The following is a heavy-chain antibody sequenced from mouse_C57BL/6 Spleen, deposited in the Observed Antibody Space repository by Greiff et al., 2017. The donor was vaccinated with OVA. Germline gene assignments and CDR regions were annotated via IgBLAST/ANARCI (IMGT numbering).Heavy chain of an antibody. CDR1: GYAFSSSW. CDR3: ARPLYGNNVPYAMDY. CDR2: IYPGDGDT. V-gene: IGHV1-82*01. D-gene: IGHD2-1*01. Sequence: QVQLQQSGPELVKPGASVKISCKASGYAFSSSWMNWVKQRPGKGLEWIGRIYPGDGDTNYNGKFKGKATLTADKSSSTAYMQLSSLTSEDSAVYFCARPLYGNNVPYAMDYWGQGTSVTVSS. J-gene: IGHJ4*01.